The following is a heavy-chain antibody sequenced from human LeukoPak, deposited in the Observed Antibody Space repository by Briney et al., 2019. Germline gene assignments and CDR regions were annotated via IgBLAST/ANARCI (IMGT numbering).Heavy chain of an antibody. CDR1: GFTFSSYA. V-gene: IGHV3-23*01. Sequence: GGSLRLSCAASGFTFSSYAMSWVRQVPGKGLEWVSSMSGSDGSTYIADTVKGRFTISRDNIRKTLYLQMNSLRAEDTAVYYCAEEGAAAGFNWFDPWGQGTQVTVSS. CDR2: MSGSDGST. J-gene: IGHJ5*02. CDR3: AEEGAAAGFNWFDP. D-gene: IGHD6-13*01.